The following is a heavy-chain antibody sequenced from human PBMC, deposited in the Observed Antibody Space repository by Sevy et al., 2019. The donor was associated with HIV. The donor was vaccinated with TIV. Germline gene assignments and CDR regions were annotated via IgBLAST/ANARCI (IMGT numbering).Heavy chain of an antibody. CDR3: EKDHCSGGSCYSYFDY. V-gene: IGHV3-33*06. CDR2: IWYDGSNK. CDR1: GFTFSSYG. Sequence: GGSLRLSCAASGFTFSSYGMHWVRQAPGKGLEWVAVIWYDGSNKYYADSVKGRFTISRDNSKNTLYLQMNSLRAEDTAVYYCEKDHCSGGSCYSYFDYWGQGTLVTVSS. D-gene: IGHD2-15*01. J-gene: IGHJ4*02.